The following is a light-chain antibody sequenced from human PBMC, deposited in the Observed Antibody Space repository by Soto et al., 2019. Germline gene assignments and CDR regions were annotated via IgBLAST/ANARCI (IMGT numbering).Light chain of an antibody. CDR3: QQLSSWPWT. J-gene: IGKJ1*01. CDR2: DAS. CDR1: QSVRSS. V-gene: IGKV3-11*01. Sequence: EILLTQSPATLSLSPGERATLSCRASQSVRSSLAWYQQKPGQAPRLLIYDASTRATGIPGRFSGSGSGTDFTLTISNLEPEDFAVYYWQQLSSWPWTFGQGAKVEIK.